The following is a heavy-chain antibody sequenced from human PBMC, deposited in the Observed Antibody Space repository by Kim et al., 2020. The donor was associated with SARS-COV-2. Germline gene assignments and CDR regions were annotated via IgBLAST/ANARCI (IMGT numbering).Heavy chain of an antibody. J-gene: IGHJ5*02. D-gene: IGHD6-13*01. Sequence: SETLSLTCAVYGGSFSSYYWSWVRQPPGKGLEWIGEINHSGSTNYYPSLKSRVTISVDTSKNQFSLKLSAVTAADTAVYYCARGGIAAAGTHNWFDPWGQGTPVTVSP. CDR3: ARGGIAAAGTHNWFDP. CDR2: INHSGST. V-gene: IGHV4-34*01. CDR1: GGSFSSYY.